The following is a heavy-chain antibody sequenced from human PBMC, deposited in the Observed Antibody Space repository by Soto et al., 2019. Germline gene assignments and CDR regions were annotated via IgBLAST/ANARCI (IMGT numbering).Heavy chain of an antibody. CDR2: ISYDGSNR. Sequence: VPLVESGGGVVQPGRSLRLSCEVSGLNSRAFGAYGMHWVRQAPGKGLEWVAVISYDGSNRYYSESLKGRFTISRDNSKNTLYLQISSLRVEDTAVYFCAKVAYDFWTSQNRAGVHFDYWGQGTLVTVSS. J-gene: IGHJ4*02. CDR3: AKVAYDFWTSQNRAGVHFDY. V-gene: IGHV3-30*18. D-gene: IGHD3-3*01. CDR1: GLNSRAFGAYG.